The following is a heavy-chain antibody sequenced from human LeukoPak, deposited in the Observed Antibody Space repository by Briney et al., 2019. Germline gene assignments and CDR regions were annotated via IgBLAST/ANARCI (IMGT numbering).Heavy chain of an antibody. CDR3: ARARVLRYFDWLLRFDY. CDR2: ISGSGGST. V-gene: IGHV3-23*01. D-gene: IGHD3-9*01. Sequence: PGGSLRLSCAASGFTFSSYAMSWVRQAPGKGLEWVSAISGSGGSTYYADSVKGRFTISRDNSKNTLYLQMNSLRAEDTAVYYCARARVLRYFDWLLRFDYWGQGTLVTVSS. J-gene: IGHJ4*02. CDR1: GFTFSSYA.